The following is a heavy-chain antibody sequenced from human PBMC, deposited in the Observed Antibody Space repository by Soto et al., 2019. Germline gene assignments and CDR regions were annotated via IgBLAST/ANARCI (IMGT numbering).Heavy chain of an antibody. D-gene: IGHD6-13*01. CDR1: GGTFSSYT. Sequence: QVQLVQSGAEVKKPGSSVKVSCKASGGTFSSYTISWVRQAPGQGLEWMGRIIPILGIANYAQKFQGRVTITADKSTSTASMELSSLRSEDTAVYYCARWDSSSWYLSDPAEYFQHWGQGTLVTVSS. CDR3: ARWDSSSWYLSDPAEYFQH. J-gene: IGHJ1*01. V-gene: IGHV1-69*02. CDR2: IIPILGIA.